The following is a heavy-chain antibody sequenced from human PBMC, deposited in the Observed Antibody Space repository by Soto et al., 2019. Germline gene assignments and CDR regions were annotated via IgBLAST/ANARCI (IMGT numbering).Heavy chain of an antibody. Sequence: GGSLRLSCAASGFTFSSYWMSWVRQAPGKGLEWVANIKQDGSEKYYVDSVKGRFTISRDNAKNSLYLQMNSLRAEDTAVYYCARIGGYSSGWYDVLPHYYYYYMDVWGKGTTVTVSS. CDR3: ARIGGYSSGWYDVLPHYYYYYMDV. V-gene: IGHV3-7*01. J-gene: IGHJ6*03. CDR2: IKQDGSEK. CDR1: GFTFSSYW. D-gene: IGHD6-19*01.